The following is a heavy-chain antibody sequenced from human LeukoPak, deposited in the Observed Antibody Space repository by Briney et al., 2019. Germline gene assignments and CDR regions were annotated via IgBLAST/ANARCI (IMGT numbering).Heavy chain of an antibody. D-gene: IGHD2-15*01. Sequence: GASVKVSFKASGYTFTSYDINWVRQATGQGLEWMGWMNPNSGNRGYAQKFQGRVTMTRDTTISTAYMELSGLRYEDTAVYYWARVYGDIAYWGQGILVTVSS. CDR2: MNPNSGNR. CDR3: ARVYGDIAY. J-gene: IGHJ4*01. CDR1: GYTFTSYD. V-gene: IGHV1-8*01.